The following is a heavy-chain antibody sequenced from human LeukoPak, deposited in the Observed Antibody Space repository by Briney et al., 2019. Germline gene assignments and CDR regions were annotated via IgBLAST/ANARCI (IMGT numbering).Heavy chain of an antibody. J-gene: IGHJ6*02. CDR3: AGVPGLRSYYYYYGMDV. CDR2: IYYSGST. CDR1: GGSISSGGYY. D-gene: IGHD2-8*01. V-gene: IGHV4-31*03. Sequence: SQTLSLTCTVSGGSISSGGYYWSWIRQHPGKGLEWIGYIYYSGSTYYNPSLKSRVTISVDTSKNQFSLKLSSVTAADTAVYCCAGVPGLRSYYYYYGMDVWGQGTTVTVSS.